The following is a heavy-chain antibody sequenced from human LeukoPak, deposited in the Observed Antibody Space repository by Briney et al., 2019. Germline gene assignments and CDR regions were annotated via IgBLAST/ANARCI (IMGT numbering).Heavy chain of an antibody. Sequence: SGTLSLTCAVSDGSLSSSNWWSWVRQPPGKGLEWIGYIYYSGSTYYNPSLRSRVTISVDTSKNQFSLKLSSVTAADTAVYYCARSSEGRYYYDSSGFSYYYYYMDVWGKGTTVTISS. J-gene: IGHJ6*03. D-gene: IGHD3-22*01. V-gene: IGHV4-4*02. CDR3: ARSSEGRYYYDSSGFSYYYYYMDV. CDR1: DGSLSSSNW. CDR2: IYYSGST.